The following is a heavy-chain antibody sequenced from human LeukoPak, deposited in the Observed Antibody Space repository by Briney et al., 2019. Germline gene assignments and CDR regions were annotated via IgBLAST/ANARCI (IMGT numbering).Heavy chain of an antibody. V-gene: IGHV3-33*01. Sequence: GGSLRLSCAASGFTFSSYGMDRVRGAPGKGVERGAVIWYDGSNKYYADSAKGRFTISRANSKNTLYLEMNMLRAQATAVYSSSRNYYKSSAYLGGLDYWGQGTLVTVSS. D-gene: IGHD3-22*01. CDR1: GFTFSSYG. CDR3: SRNYYKSSAYLGGLDY. J-gene: IGHJ4*02. CDR2: IWYDGSNK.